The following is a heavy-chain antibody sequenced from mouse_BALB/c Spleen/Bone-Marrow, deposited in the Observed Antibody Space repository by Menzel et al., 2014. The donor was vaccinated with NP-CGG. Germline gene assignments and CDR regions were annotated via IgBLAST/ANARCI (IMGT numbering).Heavy chain of an antibody. CDR2: ISSGSSTI. J-gene: IGHJ2*01. Sequence: EVKVVESGGGLVQPGGSRKLSCAASGFTFSSFRMHWVRQAPEKGLEWVAYISSGSSTIFYADTVKGRFTVSRDNPKNTLFLQMTSLRSEDTAMYFCTRGGNWDDFDSWGQGTTLTVSS. D-gene: IGHD4-1*01. CDR1: GFTFSSFR. V-gene: IGHV5-17*02. CDR3: TRGGNWDDFDS.